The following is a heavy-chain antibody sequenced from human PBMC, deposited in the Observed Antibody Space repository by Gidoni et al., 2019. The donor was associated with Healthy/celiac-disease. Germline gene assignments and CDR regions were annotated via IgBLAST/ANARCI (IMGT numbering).Heavy chain of an antibody. D-gene: IGHD6-19*01. CDR1: GFTFSSYA. V-gene: IGHV3-23*01. CDR2: ISGSGGST. J-gene: IGHJ5*02. CDR3: AKDGLSSGWPGNWFDP. Sequence: EVQLLESGGGLVQPGGSLRLSCAASGFTFSSYAMSWVRQAPGKGLEWVSAISGSGGSTYYADSVKGRFTISRDNSKNTLYLQMNSLRAEDTAVYYCAKDGLSSGWPGNWFDPWGQGTLVTVSS.